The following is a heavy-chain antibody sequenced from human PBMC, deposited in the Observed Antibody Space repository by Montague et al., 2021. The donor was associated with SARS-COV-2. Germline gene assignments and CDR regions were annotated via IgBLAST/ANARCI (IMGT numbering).Heavy chain of an antibody. D-gene: IGHD5-12*01. CDR3: AKGYFHSGCDRSWDYGMDV. CDR2: ISWNSGRL. J-gene: IGHJ6*02. CDR1: GFTFEDYA. Sequence: SLRLSCAASGFTFEDYAMHWVRQAPGKGLEWVSGISWNSGRLEYADYVKGRFTISRDNAKNSLYLQMNSLRAEDTALYYCAKGYFHSGCDRSWDYGMDVWGQGTTVTVSS. V-gene: IGHV3-9*01.